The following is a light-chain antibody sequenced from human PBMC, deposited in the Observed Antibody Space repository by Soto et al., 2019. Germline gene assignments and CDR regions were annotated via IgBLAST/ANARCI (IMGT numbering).Light chain of an antibody. V-gene: IGLV3-1*01. Sequence: SYELTQPPSVSVSPGQTASITCSGAKLGDKYGCWYQQKPGQSPVVVIYQDSKRPSGIPERFSGSNSGKTATLTISGTQAMDEADYYCQAWDNSTGVFGGGTKLTVL. CDR1: KLGDKY. J-gene: IGLJ2*01. CDR2: QDS. CDR3: QAWDNSTGV.